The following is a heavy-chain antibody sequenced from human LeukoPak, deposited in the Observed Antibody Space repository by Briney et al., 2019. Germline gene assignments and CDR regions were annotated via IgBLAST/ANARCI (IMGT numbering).Heavy chain of an antibody. CDR1: GYSISSGYY. J-gene: IGHJ5*02. CDR3: ARAYYDILTGYYTGDFVVWFDP. Sequence: SETLSLTCTVSGYSISSGYYWGWIRQPPGKGLEWIGSIYHSGSTYYNPSLKSRVTISVDTSKNQFSLKLSSVTAADTAVYYCARAYYDILTGYYTGDFVVWFDPWGQGTLVTVSS. V-gene: IGHV4-38-2*02. D-gene: IGHD3-9*01. CDR2: IYHSGST.